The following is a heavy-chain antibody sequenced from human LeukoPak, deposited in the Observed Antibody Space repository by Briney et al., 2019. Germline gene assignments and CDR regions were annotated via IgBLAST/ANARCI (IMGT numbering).Heavy chain of an antibody. V-gene: IGHV3-7*03. J-gene: IGHJ6*02. CDR1: GFTFSSYW. Sequence: GGSLRLSCAASGFTFSSYWMNWARQAPGKGLEWVASINHNGNVNYYVDSVKGRFTISRDSAKNSLYLQMSNLRAEDTAVYFCARGGSLDVWGQGATVTVSS. CDR2: INHNGNVN. D-gene: IGHD2-15*01. CDR3: ARGGSLDV.